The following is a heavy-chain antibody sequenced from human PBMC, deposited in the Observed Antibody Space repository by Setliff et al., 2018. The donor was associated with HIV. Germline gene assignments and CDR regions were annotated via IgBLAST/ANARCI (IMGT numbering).Heavy chain of an antibody. D-gene: IGHD3-10*01. Sequence: SETLSLTCTVSGGPISSYYWSWIRQPPGKGLEWIGYIYYSGSTNYNPSLKSRVTISVDTSKNQFSLKLSSVTAADTAVYYCARQGEYYFDYWGQGTLVTVSS. J-gene: IGHJ4*02. CDR2: IYYSGST. CDR3: ARQGEYYFDY. CDR1: GGPISSYY. V-gene: IGHV4-59*01.